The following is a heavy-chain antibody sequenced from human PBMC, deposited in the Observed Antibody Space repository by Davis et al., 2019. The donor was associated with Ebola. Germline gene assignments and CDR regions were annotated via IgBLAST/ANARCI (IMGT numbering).Heavy chain of an antibody. J-gene: IGHJ4*02. V-gene: IGHV4-31*03. Sequence: LRLSCTVSGGSISSGGYYWSWIRQHPGKGLEWIGYIYYSGSTYYNPSLKSRVTISVDTSKNQFSLKLSSVTAADTAVYYCARSVGSHFDYWGQGTLVTVSS. CDR2: IYYSGST. CDR3: ARSVGSHFDY. CDR1: GGSISSGGYY. D-gene: IGHD2-15*01.